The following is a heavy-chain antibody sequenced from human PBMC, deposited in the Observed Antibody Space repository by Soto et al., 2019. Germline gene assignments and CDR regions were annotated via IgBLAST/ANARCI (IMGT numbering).Heavy chain of an antibody. V-gene: IGHV1-18*01. D-gene: IGHD3-22*01. CDR3: AREEDSSGYYSSGYYGMDV. CDR2: ISAYNGNT. CDR1: GYTFTSYG. J-gene: IGHJ6*02. Sequence: GASVKVSCKASGYTFTSYGISWVRQAPGQGLDWMGWISAYNGNTNYAQKLQGRVTMTTDTSTSTAYMELRSLRSDDTAVYYCAREEDSSGYYSSGYYGMDVWGQGTTVTVSS.